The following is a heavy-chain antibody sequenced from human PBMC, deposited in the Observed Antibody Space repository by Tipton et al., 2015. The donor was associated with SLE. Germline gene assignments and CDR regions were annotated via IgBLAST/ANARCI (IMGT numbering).Heavy chain of an antibody. Sequence: SLRLSCAASGFTFNDYWMTWVRQAPGKGLEWVANINQDGSAKYSVDSVEGRFTISRDNAKNSLYLQMSSLRDEDTAIYYCARDYTSGWDDAFDFWGQGTMVTVSS. D-gene: IGHD6-19*01. CDR1: GFTFNDYW. CDR3: ARDYTSGWDDAFDF. J-gene: IGHJ3*01. V-gene: IGHV3-7*01. CDR2: INQDGSAK.